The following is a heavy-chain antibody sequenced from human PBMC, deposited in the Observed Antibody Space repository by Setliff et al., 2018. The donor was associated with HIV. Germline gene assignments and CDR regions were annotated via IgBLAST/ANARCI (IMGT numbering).Heavy chain of an antibody. CDR2: IRFDGSNK. D-gene: IGHD3-3*01. Sequence: GGSLRLSCAAAGLGFSTSGMHWVRQAPGKGLEWVSFIRFDGSNKFYVDSVKGRFTISRDDFRNTLYLQMNSLRPEDTAMYYCATFSLSGIYWGRGTLVTVSS. J-gene: IGHJ4*02. V-gene: IGHV3-30*02. CDR1: GLGFSTSG. CDR3: ATFSLSGIY.